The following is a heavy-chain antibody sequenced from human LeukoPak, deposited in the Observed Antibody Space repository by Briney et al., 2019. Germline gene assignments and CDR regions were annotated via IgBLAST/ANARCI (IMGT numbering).Heavy chain of an antibody. J-gene: IGHJ4*02. Sequence: GASVKVSCKASGDTFTNYAITWVRQAPGQGLEWMGRFISFLNQATYAQKFQGSVTISADKSTNTAYMEVDSLKSEDTAVYYCAREDLAAGASAFDYWGQGTLVTVSS. CDR2: FISFLNQA. V-gene: IGHV1-69*04. CDR1: GDTFTNYA. D-gene: IGHD6-25*01. CDR3: AREDLAAGASAFDY.